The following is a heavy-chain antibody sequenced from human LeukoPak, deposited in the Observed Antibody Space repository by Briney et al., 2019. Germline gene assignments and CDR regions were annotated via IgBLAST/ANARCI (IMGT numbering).Heavy chain of an antibody. CDR3: ARGAYYDSSGYLEYFHH. J-gene: IGHJ1*01. CDR1: GGTFSSYA. V-gene: IGHV1-69*13. D-gene: IGHD3-22*01. CDR2: IIPIFGTA. Sequence: SVKVSCKASGGTFSSYAISWVRQAPGQGLEWMGGIIPIFGTANYAQKFQGRVTITADESTSTAYMELSSLRSEDTAVYCCARGAYYDSSGYLEYFHHWGQGTLVTVS.